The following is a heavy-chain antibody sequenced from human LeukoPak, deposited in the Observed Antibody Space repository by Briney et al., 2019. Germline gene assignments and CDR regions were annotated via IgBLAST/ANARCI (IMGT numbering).Heavy chain of an antibody. Sequence: GGSLRLSCAASGFTFSDYYMSWIRRAPGKGLEWVSYISSSGSTIYYADSVKGRFAISRDNAKNSLYLQMNSLRAEDTAVYYCARGDYYGSGSYYPSPDYWGQGTLVTVSS. CDR2: ISSSGSTI. V-gene: IGHV3-11*01. D-gene: IGHD3-10*01. CDR3: ARGDYYGSGSYYPSPDY. CDR1: GFTFSDYY. J-gene: IGHJ4*02.